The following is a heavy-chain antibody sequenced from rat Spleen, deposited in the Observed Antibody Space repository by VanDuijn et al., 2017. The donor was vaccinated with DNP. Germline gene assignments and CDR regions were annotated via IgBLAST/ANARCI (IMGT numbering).Heavy chain of an antibody. CDR1: GFTFNNYW. Sequence: EVRLVESGGGLVQPGRSMKLSCVASGFTFNNYWMTWIRQAPGKGLEWVASITNTGGSTYYPDSVKGRFTISRDNAKSTLYLQMNSLRSEDTATYYCTRESYYSGDWYFDFWGPGTMVTVSS. CDR2: ITNTGGST. V-gene: IGHV5-31*01. D-gene: IGHD1-1*01. J-gene: IGHJ1*01. CDR3: TRESYYSGDWYFDF.